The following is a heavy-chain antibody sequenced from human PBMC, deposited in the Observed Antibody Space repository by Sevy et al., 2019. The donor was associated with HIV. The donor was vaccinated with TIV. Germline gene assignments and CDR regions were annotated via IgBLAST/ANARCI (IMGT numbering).Heavy chain of an antibody. CDR1: GGSISSYY. J-gene: IGHJ5*02. Sequence: SETLSLTCTVSGGSISSYYWSWIRQPPGKGLEWIGYIYYSGSTNYNPSLKSRVTISVDTSKNQFSLKLSSVTAADTAVYYCAREIEDIVVVPAAILVGHSIDPWGQGTLVTVSS. CDR3: AREIEDIVVVPAAILVGHSIDP. CDR2: IYYSGST. V-gene: IGHV4-59*01. D-gene: IGHD2-2*02.